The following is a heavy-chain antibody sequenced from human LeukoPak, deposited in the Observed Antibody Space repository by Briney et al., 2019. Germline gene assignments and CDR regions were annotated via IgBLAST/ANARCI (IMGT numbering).Heavy chain of an antibody. CDR2: ISHSSSYI. CDR3: TRGAGTGWRFDT. V-gene: IGHV3-21*01. CDR1: GFTFTSYG. J-gene: IGHJ4*02. D-gene: IGHD6-19*01. Sequence: GGSLRLSCAASGFTFTSYGMTWVRQAPGKGLEWVSSISHSSSYIYYADSVKGRFTISRDNAKNSLYLQMNSLRAEDTAVYYCTRGAGTGWRFDTWGQGTLLTVSS.